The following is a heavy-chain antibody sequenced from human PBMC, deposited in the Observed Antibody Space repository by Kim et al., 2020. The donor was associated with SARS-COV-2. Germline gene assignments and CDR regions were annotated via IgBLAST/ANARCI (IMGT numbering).Heavy chain of an antibody. D-gene: IGHD6-13*01. CDR3: AIHRTYSNPPIDY. CDR2: ISGSADAT. J-gene: IGHJ4*02. Sequence: GGSLRLSCAASGLTFSHCAMTWVRQAPGKGLEWVSSISGSADATYYADPVKGRFTISRDNSRNTLYLQMNSLRAEDTAMYYCAIHRTYSNPPIDYWGQG. CDR1: GLTFSHCA. V-gene: IGHV3-23*01.